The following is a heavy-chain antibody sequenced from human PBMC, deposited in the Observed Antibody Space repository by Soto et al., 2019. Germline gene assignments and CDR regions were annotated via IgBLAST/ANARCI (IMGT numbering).Heavy chain of an antibody. V-gene: IGHV3-23*01. Sequence: GGSLRLSCEASGFTLRNYAMTWIRQAPGKGLEWVSLISANDVGSYYAESVKTRFTISTDQSRNTVYLQMDSLRADDTAIYYCAKAKNDYNWDNRPPFDYWGQGTLVTVS. CDR3: AKAKNDYNWDNRPPFDY. D-gene: IGHD1-20*01. J-gene: IGHJ4*02. CDR1: GFTLRNYA. CDR2: ISANDVGS.